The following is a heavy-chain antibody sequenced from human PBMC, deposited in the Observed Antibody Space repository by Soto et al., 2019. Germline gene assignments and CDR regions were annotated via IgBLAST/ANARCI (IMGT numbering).Heavy chain of an antibody. D-gene: IGHD3-3*01. CDR1: GFTFSSYS. V-gene: IGHV3-21*01. Sequence: GGSLRLSCAASGFTFSSYSMNSVRQAPGKGLEWVSSISSSSSYIYYADTVKGRFTISRDNTKNSLYLQMNSLRAEDTAVYYWARDTREYYDFWSGYPPTYYYYGMDVWCQGTTVTVSS. CDR3: ARDTREYYDFWSGYPPTYYYYGMDV. CDR2: ISSSSSYI. J-gene: IGHJ6*02.